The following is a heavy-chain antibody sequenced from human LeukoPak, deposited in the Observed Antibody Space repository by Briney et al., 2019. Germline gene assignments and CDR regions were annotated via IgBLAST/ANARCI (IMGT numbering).Heavy chain of an antibody. CDR3: TRDLPPYYYGSGSQNWFDP. V-gene: IGHV3-49*03. D-gene: IGHD3-10*01. J-gene: IGHJ5*02. CDR1: GFTFGDYA. Sequence: QPGRSLRLSCTASGFTFGDYAMSWFRQAPGKGLEWVGFIRSKAYGGTTEYAASVKGRFTISRDDSKSIAYLQMNSLKTEDTAVYYCTRDLPPYYYGSGSQNWFDPWGQGTLVTVSS. CDR2: IRSKAYGGTT.